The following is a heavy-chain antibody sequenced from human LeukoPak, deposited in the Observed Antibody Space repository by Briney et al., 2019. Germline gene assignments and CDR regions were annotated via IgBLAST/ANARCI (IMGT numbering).Heavy chain of an antibody. CDR2: IYHSGST. V-gene: IGHV4-38-2*02. Sequence: SETLSLTCTVSGYSISSGYYWGWIRQPPGKGLEWIGSIYHSGSTYYNPSLKSRVTISVDTSKNQFSLKLSSVTAADTAVYYCARGEEQWLVFFDYWGQGTLVTVSS. CDR1: GYSISSGYY. D-gene: IGHD6-19*01. J-gene: IGHJ4*02. CDR3: ARGEEQWLVFFDY.